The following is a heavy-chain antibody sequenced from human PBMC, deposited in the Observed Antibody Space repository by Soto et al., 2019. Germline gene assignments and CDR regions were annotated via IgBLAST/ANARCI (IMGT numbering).Heavy chain of an antibody. CDR3: AKAIGDYTYGMDV. D-gene: IGHD4-4*01. CDR1: GFTFDDYA. J-gene: IGHJ6*02. Sequence: GGSLRLACAASGFTFDDYAMEWVRQAPGKGLEWVSGISWNSGTIGYADSVKGRFTISRDNAKHSLFLEMNSLRAEDTALYFCAKAIGDYTYGMDVWGQGTTVTVSS. V-gene: IGHV3-9*01. CDR2: ISWNSGTI.